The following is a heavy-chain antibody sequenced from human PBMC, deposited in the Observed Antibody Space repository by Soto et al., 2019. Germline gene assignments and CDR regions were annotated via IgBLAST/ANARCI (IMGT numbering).Heavy chain of an antibody. Sequence: PSETLSLTCAVYGGSFSCYYWSWIRQPPGKGLGWIGEINHSGSTNYNPSLKSRVTISVDTSKNQFSLKLSSVTAADTAVYYCARGRYYYDSSGYYYDYYYYYGMDVWGQGTTVTVSS. V-gene: IGHV4-34*01. CDR3: ARGRYYYDSSGYYYDYYYYYGMDV. J-gene: IGHJ6*02. CDR1: GGSFSCYY. D-gene: IGHD3-22*01. CDR2: INHSGST.